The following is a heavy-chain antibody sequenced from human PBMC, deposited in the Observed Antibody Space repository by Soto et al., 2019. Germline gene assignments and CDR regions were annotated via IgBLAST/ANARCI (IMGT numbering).Heavy chain of an antibody. Sequence: EVHLVESGGGLVQPGGSLRLSCAASGFTFSSYSLNWVRQAPGKGLEWVSYITSSGTTVYYADSVRGRFTISRDNAKKSLYLQMNSLRDDDTAVYYCARGSINWAYYFDFWGQGTLVTVSS. J-gene: IGHJ4*02. CDR3: ARGSINWAYYFDF. D-gene: IGHD6-13*01. V-gene: IGHV3-48*02. CDR1: GFTFSSYS. CDR2: ITSSGTTV.